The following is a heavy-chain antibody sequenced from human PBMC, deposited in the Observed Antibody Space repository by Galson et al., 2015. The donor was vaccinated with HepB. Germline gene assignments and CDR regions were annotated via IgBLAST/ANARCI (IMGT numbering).Heavy chain of an antibody. J-gene: IGHJ4*02. D-gene: IGHD6-19*01. CDR1: GFTFSSYA. CDR2: ISYDGSNK. V-gene: IGHV3-30-3*01. CDR3: ASMSGWYGQPSDY. Sequence: SLRLSCAASGFTFSSYAMHWVRQAPGKGLEWVAVISYDGSNKYYADSVKGRFTISRDNSKNTLYLQMNSLRAEDTAVYYCASMSGWYGQPSDYWGQGTLVTVSS.